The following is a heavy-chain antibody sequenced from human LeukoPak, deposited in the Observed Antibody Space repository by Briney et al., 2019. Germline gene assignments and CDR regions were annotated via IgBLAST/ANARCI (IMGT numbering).Heavy chain of an antibody. Sequence: SETLSLTCTVSGGSISSSSYYWGWIRQPPGKGLEWIGSIYYSGGTYYNPSLKSRVTISVDTSKNQFSLKLSSVTAADTAVYYCARVFWGVGSSWYNYYFDYWGQGTLVTVSS. CDR2: IYYSGGT. D-gene: IGHD6-13*01. V-gene: IGHV4-39*07. CDR3: ARVFWGVGSSWYNYYFDY. CDR1: GGSISSSSYY. J-gene: IGHJ4*02.